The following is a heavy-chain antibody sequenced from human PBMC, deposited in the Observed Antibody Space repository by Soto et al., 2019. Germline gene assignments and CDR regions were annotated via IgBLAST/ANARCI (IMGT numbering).Heavy chain of an antibody. CDR1: GYTFTGYY. D-gene: IGHD6-19*01. J-gene: IGHJ2*01. Sequence: ASVKVSCKASGYTFTGYYIHWVRQAPGQGLEWMGWINPKSGGTNYAQKFQGWVTMTRDMSISTAYMELSRLISDDTAVYYCARGSSSGWLYRYFDFWGRGTLVTVSS. CDR3: ARGSSSGWLYRYFDF. CDR2: INPKSGGT. V-gene: IGHV1-2*04.